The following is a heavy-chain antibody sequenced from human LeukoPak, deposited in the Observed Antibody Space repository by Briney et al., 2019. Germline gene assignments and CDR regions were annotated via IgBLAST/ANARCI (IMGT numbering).Heavy chain of an antibody. CDR3: ARDLRVVIAAYFDF. Sequence: SETLSLTCTVSGGSISSSSYYWGWIRQPPGKGLEWIGSMYYSGSTYYNPSLQSRVTISIDTSKNQFSLKLSSVTAADTAVYYCARDLRVVIAAYFDFWGQGTLVTVSS. D-gene: IGHD5-12*01. CDR1: GGSISSSSYY. CDR2: MYYSGST. V-gene: IGHV4-39*07. J-gene: IGHJ4*02.